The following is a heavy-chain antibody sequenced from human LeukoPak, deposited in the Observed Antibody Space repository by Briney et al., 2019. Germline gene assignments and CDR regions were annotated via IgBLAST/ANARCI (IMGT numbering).Heavy chain of an antibody. V-gene: IGHV3-49*04. Sequence: GGSLRLSCTASGFTFGDYAMSWVRQAPGKGLEWVGFIRSKAYGGTTEYAASVKGRFTISRDDSKSIAYLQMNSLKTEDTAVYYCTRVRAVAGRGSNWFDPWGQGTLVTVSS. J-gene: IGHJ5*02. CDR1: GFTFGDYA. CDR2: IRSKAYGGTT. CDR3: TRVRAVAGRGSNWFDP. D-gene: IGHD6-19*01.